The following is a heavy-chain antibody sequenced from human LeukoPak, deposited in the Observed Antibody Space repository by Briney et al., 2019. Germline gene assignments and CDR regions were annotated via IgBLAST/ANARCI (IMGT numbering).Heavy chain of an antibody. J-gene: IGHJ4*02. CDR2: IKQDGGET. CDR1: GFTFSNYW. CDR3: ARFYSGWNY. Sequence: GGSLRLSCAASGFTFSNYWMTWVRQARGKGLEWVANIKQDGGETYYVDSVSGRFTISRDNAKNSLYLQMNSLRVEDTAVCYCARFYSGWNYWGQGTLVSVSS. V-gene: IGHV3-7*01. D-gene: IGHD6-19*01.